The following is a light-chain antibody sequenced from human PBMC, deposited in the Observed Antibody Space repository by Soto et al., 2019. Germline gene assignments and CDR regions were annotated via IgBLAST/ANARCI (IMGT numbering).Light chain of an antibody. V-gene: IGKV3-11*01. CDR3: QQRSNWPPYT. J-gene: IGKJ2*01. CDR2: DAS. CDR1: QSVSSY. Sequence: EIVLTQSPATLSLSPGERATLSCRASQSVSSYLAWYQQKPGQAPRLLIYDASNRATGIPARFSGSGSGTDFPLTISSLEPKDFAVYYCQQRSNWPPYTFGQGTKLQIK.